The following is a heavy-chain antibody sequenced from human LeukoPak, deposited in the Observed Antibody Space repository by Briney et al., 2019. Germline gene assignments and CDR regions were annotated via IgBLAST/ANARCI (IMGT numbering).Heavy chain of an antibody. J-gene: IGHJ5*02. CDR1: GYRSTSYS. CDR3: ARRGMTTVTKNGFDP. D-gene: IGHD4-17*01. CDR2: IYPGDSET. Sequence: GESLKITCKGSGYRSTSYSIGWVRQLHGKGREWMGIIYPGDSETRYSPSFQGQVTSSANKSISTAYRQWSSVKTSDTAMYYCARRGMTTVTKNGFDPWGQGTLVTVSS. V-gene: IGHV5-51*01.